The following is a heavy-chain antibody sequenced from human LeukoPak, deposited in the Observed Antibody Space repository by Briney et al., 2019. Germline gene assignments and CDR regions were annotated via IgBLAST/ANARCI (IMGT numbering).Heavy chain of an antibody. CDR3: ARELYSGSYNY. CDR2: ISSSGSTI. CDR1: GFTFSSYE. Sequence: PGGSLRLSCAASGFTFSSYEMNWVRQAPGKGLEWVSYISSSGSTIFYADSVKGRFTISRDNAKNSLYLQMNSLRAEDTAVYYCARELYSGSYNYWGQGTLVTVSS. V-gene: IGHV3-48*03. J-gene: IGHJ4*02. D-gene: IGHD1-26*01.